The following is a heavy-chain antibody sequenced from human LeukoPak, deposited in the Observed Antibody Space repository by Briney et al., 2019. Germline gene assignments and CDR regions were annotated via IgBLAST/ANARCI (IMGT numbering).Heavy chain of an antibody. CDR1: GGTFSSYA. D-gene: IGHD5-18*01. J-gene: IGHJ4*02. Sequence: ASVKVSCKASGGTFSSYAISWVRQAPGQGLEWMGGIIPIFGTANYAQRFQGRVTITTDESTSTAYMELSSLRSEDTAVYYCARESGYSYGSPFDYWGQGTLVTVSS. CDR2: IIPIFGTA. CDR3: ARESGYSYGSPFDY. V-gene: IGHV1-69*05.